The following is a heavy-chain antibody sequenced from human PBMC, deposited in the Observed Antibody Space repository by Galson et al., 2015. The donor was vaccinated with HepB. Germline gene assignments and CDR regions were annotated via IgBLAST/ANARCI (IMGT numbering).Heavy chain of an antibody. D-gene: IGHD6-6*01. CDR1: GFTFSSYG. Sequence: LRLSCAASGFTFSSYGMHWVRQAPGKGLEWVAVISYDGSNKYYADSVKGRFTISRDNSKNTLYLQMNSLRAEDTAVYYCAKASSIAARSLPFDYWGQGTLVTVSS. CDR3: AKASSIAARSLPFDY. J-gene: IGHJ4*02. CDR2: ISYDGSNK. V-gene: IGHV3-30*18.